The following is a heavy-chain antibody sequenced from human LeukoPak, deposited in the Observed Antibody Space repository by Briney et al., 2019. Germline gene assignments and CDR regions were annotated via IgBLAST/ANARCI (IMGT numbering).Heavy chain of an antibody. J-gene: IGHJ6*02. CDR3: ARDGGQTTVTYYYYYGMDV. D-gene: IGHD4-17*01. CDR1: GFTFSSYS. Sequence: ESGGGLVKPGGSLRLPCAASGFTFSSYSMNWVRQAPGKGLEWVSSISSSSSYIYYADSVKGRFTISRDNAKNSLYLQMNSLRAEDTAVYYCARDGGQTTVTYYYYYGMDVWGQGTTVTVSS. CDR2: ISSSSSYI. V-gene: IGHV3-21*01.